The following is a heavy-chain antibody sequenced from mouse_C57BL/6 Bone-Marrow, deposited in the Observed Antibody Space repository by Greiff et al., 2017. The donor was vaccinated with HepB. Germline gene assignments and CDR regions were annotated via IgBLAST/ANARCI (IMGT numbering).Heavy chain of an antibody. CDR3: ARFLAAWFAY. CDR2: IDPSDSYT. J-gene: IGHJ3*01. Sequence: QVQLQQPGAELVRPGPSVKLSCKASGYTFTSYWMHWVKQRPGQGLEWIGVIDPSDSYTNYNQKFKGKATLTVDTSSSTDYMQLSSLTSEDSAVYYCARFLAAWFAYWGQGTLVTVSA. V-gene: IGHV1-59*01. CDR1: GYTFTSYW.